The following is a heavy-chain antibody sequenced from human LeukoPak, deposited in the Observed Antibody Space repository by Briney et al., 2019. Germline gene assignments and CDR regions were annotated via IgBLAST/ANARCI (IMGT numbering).Heavy chain of an antibody. CDR1: GGSISSSS. Sequence: LSLTCTVSGGSISSSSYYWGWIRQPPGKGLEWVSSISTVSTYTNYADSVRGRCSISRDNAKGLLYLQMSNLRDEDTGVYYCARDASGYFHYYYMDVWGKGTTVTVSS. D-gene: IGHD3-3*01. V-gene: IGHV3-11*06. CDR3: ARDASGYFHYYYMDV. CDR2: ISTVSTYT. J-gene: IGHJ6*03.